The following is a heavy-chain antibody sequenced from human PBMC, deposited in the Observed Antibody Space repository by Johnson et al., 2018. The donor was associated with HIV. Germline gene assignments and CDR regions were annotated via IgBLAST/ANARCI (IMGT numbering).Heavy chain of an antibody. CDR1: GFTFSSYG. V-gene: IGHV3-30*02. Sequence: VQLVESGGGVVQPGRSLRLSCAASGFTFSSYGMHWVRQAPGKGLEWVAFIRYDGSNKYYADSVKGRFTISRDNSKNTLYLQMNSLRAEDTAVYYCAKAQTSHSAFDIWGQGTMVTVSS. J-gene: IGHJ3*02. CDR3: AKAQTSHSAFDI. CDR2: IRYDGSNK. D-gene: IGHD1/OR15-1a*01.